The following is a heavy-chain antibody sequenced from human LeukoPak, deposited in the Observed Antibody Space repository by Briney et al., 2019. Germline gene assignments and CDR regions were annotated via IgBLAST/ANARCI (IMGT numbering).Heavy chain of an antibody. CDR3: ARAYS. V-gene: IGHV3-7*04. J-gene: IGHJ5*02. CDR2: IKEDGSKE. Sequence: PGGSLRLSCAASGFTFSSQWMSWVRQAPGEGLEWVANIKEDGSKENYEDSVKGRFTISRDNAKNSLYLQMSSLRAEDTAIYYCARAYSWGQGTRVTVSS. D-gene: IGHD2-21*01. CDR1: GFTFSSQW.